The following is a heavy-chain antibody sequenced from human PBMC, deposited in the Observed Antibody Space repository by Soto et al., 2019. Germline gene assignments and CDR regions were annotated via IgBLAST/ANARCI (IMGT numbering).Heavy chain of an antibody. V-gene: IGHV1-2*02. CDR2: INPKSGVT. J-gene: IGHJ5*02. CDR3: ARGGVNWFHX. D-gene: IGHD5-12*01. CDR1: GYSFIGYY. Sequence: WASVKVSSKASGYSFIGYYMHWVRQAPGQGLEWMGFINPKSGVTNYAQKFQGRVTMTRETSITTAYMELSSLRSDETAVYYCARGGVNWFHXWGQVTLVTVSX.